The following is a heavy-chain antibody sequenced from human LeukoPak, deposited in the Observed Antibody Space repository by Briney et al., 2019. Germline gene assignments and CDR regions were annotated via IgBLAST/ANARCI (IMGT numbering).Heavy chain of an antibody. Sequence: GGSLRLSCAASGFTFSDYTMNWVRQAPGKGLEWVSSISSSSSYIYYADSVKGRFTISRDNAKNSLYLQMNSLRAEDTAVYYCAKPETWELLDAFDIWGQGTMVTVSS. J-gene: IGHJ3*02. D-gene: IGHD2-15*01. CDR2: ISSSSSYI. CDR3: AKPETWELLDAFDI. V-gene: IGHV3-21*01. CDR1: GFTFSDYT.